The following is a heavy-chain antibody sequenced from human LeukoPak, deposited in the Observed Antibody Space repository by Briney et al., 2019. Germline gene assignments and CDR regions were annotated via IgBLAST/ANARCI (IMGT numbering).Heavy chain of an antibody. J-gene: IGHJ1*01. CDR3: ARDKVVAEYFQH. CDR2: INPSGGST. CDR1: GYTFTSYY. V-gene: IGHV1-46*01. D-gene: IGHD2-15*01. Sequence: ASVKVSSKASGYTFTSYYMHWVRQAPGQGLEWMGIINPSGGSTSYAQKFQGRVTITRDTSTSTVYMELSSLRSEDTAVYCCARDKVVAEYFQHWGQGTLVTVSS.